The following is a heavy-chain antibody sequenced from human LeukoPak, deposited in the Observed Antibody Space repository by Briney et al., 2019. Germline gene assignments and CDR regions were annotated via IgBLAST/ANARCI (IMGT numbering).Heavy chain of an antibody. CDR1: GFTFSSYW. D-gene: IGHD5-18*01. CDR2: IKEDGSEK. J-gene: IGHJ6*04. CDR3: VRRGGRATARYADV. Sequence: GGSLRLSCAASGFTFSSYWMSWVRQAPGKGLEWVANIKEDGSEKYYVDSVRGRFTISRDNAQNSLYLQMNSLRAEDTSVYYCVRRGGRATARYADVWGKGPRSSSPQ. V-gene: IGHV3-7*01.